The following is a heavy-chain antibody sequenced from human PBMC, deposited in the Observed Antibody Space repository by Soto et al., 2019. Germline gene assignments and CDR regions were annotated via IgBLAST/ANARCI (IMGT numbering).Heavy chain of an antibody. Sequence: ASVKVSCKASGGTFSSYAISWVRQAPGQGLEWMGGIIPIFGTANYAQKFQGRVTITADESTSTAYMELSSLRSEDTAVYYCARGRTYYYDSSGYSLGYYGMDVWGQGTTLTASS. CDR3: ARGRTYYYDSSGYSLGYYGMDV. CDR2: IIPIFGTA. D-gene: IGHD3-22*01. J-gene: IGHJ6*02. CDR1: GGTFSSYA. V-gene: IGHV1-69*13.